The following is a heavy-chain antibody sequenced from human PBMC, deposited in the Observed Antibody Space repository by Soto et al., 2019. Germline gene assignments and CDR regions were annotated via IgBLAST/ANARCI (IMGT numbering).Heavy chain of an antibody. V-gene: IGHV3-23*01. D-gene: IGHD2-2*01. CDR2: ISGSGGST. CDR3: ATQPRLGYCSSTICLY. J-gene: IGHJ4*02. CDR1: GFTFSSYA. Sequence: PGGSLRLSCAASGFTFSSYAMSWVRQAPGKGLEWVSAISGSGGSTYYADSVKGRFTISRDNSKNTLYLQMNSLRAEDTAVYYCATQPRLGYCSSTICLYWGQGTLVTVSS.